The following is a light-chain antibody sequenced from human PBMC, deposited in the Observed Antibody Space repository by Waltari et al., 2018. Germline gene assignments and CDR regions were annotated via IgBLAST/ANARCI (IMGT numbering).Light chain of an antibody. J-gene: IGLJ2*01. Sequence: QSALTQPRSVSGSPGQSVTISCTGASSDVGDDEYVSWYQQHPGKVPKLLIFDVYKRTSGAPELFSGSKSGNTASLTISGLQPEDEADYHCCSYVGASTFVFGGGTKLTVL. CDR3: CSYVGASTFV. CDR2: DVY. V-gene: IGLV2-11*01. CDR1: SSDVGDDEY.